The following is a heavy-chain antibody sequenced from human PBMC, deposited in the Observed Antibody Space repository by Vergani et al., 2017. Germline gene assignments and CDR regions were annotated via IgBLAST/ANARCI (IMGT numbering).Heavy chain of an antibody. V-gene: IGHV4-61*02. CDR3: ARGSCLGGSCYKPLFDY. Sequence: QVQLQESGPGLVKPSQTLSLTCTVSGGPINSHNYYWSWIRQPAGKGLGWIGRIHTSGRTNYNPSLKIRFTMSEDTSKNQFSLNLTSVTAADTAVYFCARGSCLGGSCYKPLFDYWGQGILVTVSS. D-gene: IGHD2-15*01. CDR2: IHTSGRT. CDR1: GGPINSHNYY. J-gene: IGHJ4*02.